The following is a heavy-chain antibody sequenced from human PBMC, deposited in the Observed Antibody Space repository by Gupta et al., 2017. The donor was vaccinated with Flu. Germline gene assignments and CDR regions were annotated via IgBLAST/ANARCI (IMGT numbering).Heavy chain of an antibody. CDR1: GFTFSSYA. CDR2: ISSNGGST. D-gene: IGHD6-19*01. J-gene: IGHJ4*02. CDR3: VKDDMSYSSGCFDY. Sequence: EVQLVESGGGLVQPGGSLRLSCSASGFTFSSYAMHWVRQAPGKGLEYVSAISSNGGSTYYADSVKGRFTISRDNSKNTLYLQMSSLRVEDTAVYYCVKDDMSYSSGCFDYWGQGTLVTVSS. V-gene: IGHV3-64D*06.